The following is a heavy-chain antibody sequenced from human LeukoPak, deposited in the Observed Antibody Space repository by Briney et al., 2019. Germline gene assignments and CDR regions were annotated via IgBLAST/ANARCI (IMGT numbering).Heavy chain of an antibody. J-gene: IGHJ4*02. Sequence: SETLSLTCTVSGGSISSSSYYWGWIRQPPGKGLEWIGSIYYSGSTYYNPSLKSRVTISVDTSKNQFSLKLSSVTAADTAVYYCARIPIVGATVYFDYWGQGTLVTVSS. V-gene: IGHV4-39*07. CDR3: ARIPIVGATVYFDY. CDR2: IYYSGST. CDR1: GGSISSSSYY. D-gene: IGHD1-26*01.